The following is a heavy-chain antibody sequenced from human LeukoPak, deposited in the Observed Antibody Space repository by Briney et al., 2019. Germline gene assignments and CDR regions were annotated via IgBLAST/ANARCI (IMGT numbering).Heavy chain of an antibody. V-gene: IGHV1-69*06. Sequence: SVKVSCKASGGTFSSYAISWVRQAPGQGLEWMGGIIPIFGTANYAQKFQGRVTITADKSTSTAYMELSSLRSEDTAVYYCARVQGMQLWFGRDYYYYMDVWGKGTTVTVSS. CDR2: IIPIFGTA. D-gene: IGHD5-18*01. J-gene: IGHJ6*03. CDR3: ARVQGMQLWFGRDYYYYMDV. CDR1: GGTFSSYA.